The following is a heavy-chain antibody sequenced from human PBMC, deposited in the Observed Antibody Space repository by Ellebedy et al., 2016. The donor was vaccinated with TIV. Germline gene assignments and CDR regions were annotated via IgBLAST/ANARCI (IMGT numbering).Heavy chain of an antibody. J-gene: IGHJ4*02. CDR3: ARHMNTAMTNDY. D-gene: IGHD5-18*01. V-gene: IGHV5-10-1*01. CDR1: GYSFTTYW. Sequence: KVSCKGSGYSFTTYWISWVRQMPGKGLEWMGRIDPSDFYTNYSPSFQGHVTISADKSISTAYLQWSSLKASDTAIYYCARHMNTAMTNDYWGQGTLVTVSS. CDR2: IDPSDFYT.